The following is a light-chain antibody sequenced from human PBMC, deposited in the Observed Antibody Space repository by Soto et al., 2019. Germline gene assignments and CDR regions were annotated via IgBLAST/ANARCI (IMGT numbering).Light chain of an antibody. Sequence: ELLLKKPPATLSLSPGERATLSCRASPSVTNFLDWYQQKPGQAPRHLIYGEFNRATGIPARFSGSGSGTDFTLTISSLEPEDSAVYYCQQRNVWPPVTLGQGTRLEIK. J-gene: IGKJ5*01. CDR2: GEF. CDR1: PSVTNF. CDR3: QQRNVWPPVT. V-gene: IGKV3-11*01.